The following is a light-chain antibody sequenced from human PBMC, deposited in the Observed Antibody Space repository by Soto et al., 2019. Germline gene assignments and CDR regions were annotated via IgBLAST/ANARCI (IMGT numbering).Light chain of an antibody. J-gene: IGLJ3*02. CDR1: SSNIGAGYD. V-gene: IGLV1-40*01. Sequence: QSVLTQPPSVSGAPGQKVTISCTGSSSNIGAGYDVHWYQQLPGTAPKLLIYGNSNRPSGVPDRFSGFKSGTSASRAITGLQAEDEADYYCQSYDSSLSGWVFGGGTKLSVL. CDR3: QSYDSSLSGWV. CDR2: GNS.